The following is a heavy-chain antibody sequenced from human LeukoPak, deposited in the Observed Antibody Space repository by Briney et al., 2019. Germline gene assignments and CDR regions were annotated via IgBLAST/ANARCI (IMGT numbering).Heavy chain of an antibody. CDR2: INAGNGNT. J-gene: IGHJ4*02. CDR1: GYTFTGYY. V-gene: IGHV1-3*03. Sequence: ASVKVSCKASGYTFTGYYMHWVRQAPGQRLEWMGWINAGNGNTKYSQEFQGRVTITRDTSASTAYMELSSLRSEDMAVYYCARAPVVRWDPYYFDYWGQGTLVTVSS. CDR3: ARAPVVRWDPYYFDY. D-gene: IGHD1-26*01.